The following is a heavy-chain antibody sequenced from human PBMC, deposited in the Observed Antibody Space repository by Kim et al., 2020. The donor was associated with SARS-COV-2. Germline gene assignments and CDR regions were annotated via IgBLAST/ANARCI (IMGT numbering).Heavy chain of an antibody. Sequence: GGSLRLSCAASGFTFSNYWMSWVRQAPGKGLEWVANIKKDGSDKYYVDSVKGRFTISRDNAKNSLYLQMNSLRAEDTAVYYCASQASSNWALYYFDYWGQGTLVTVSS. V-gene: IGHV3-7*03. J-gene: IGHJ4*02. D-gene: IGHD6-13*01. CDR2: IKKDGSDK. CDR3: ASQASSNWALYYFDY. CDR1: GFTFSNYW.